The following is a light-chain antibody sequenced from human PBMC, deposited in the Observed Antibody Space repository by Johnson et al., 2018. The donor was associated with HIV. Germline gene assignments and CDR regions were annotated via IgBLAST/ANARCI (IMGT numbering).Light chain of an antibody. Sequence: QSVLTQPPSMSAAPGQKVTISCSGSTSNFENYYVSWYQQLPGTAPKLLIYENNKRPSGIPDRFSGSKSGTSATLGITGLRPEDEADYYWGAWDTSLSVYVFGTGTKVTVL. CDR2: ENN. CDR3: GAWDTSLSVYV. J-gene: IGLJ1*01. V-gene: IGLV1-51*02. CDR1: TSNFENYY.